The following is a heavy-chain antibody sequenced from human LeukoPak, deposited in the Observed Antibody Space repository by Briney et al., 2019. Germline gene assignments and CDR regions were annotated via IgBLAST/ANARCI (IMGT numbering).Heavy chain of an antibody. Sequence: ASVKVSCKASGYTFTGYYMHWVRQAPGQGLEWMGWINPNSGGTNYAQKFQGRVTMTRDTSISTAYMELSRPRSDDTAVYYCARVWYGGNSGSPFGYWGQGTLVTVSS. J-gene: IGHJ4*02. D-gene: IGHD4-23*01. CDR1: GYTFTGYY. V-gene: IGHV1-2*02. CDR3: ARVWYGGNSGSPFGY. CDR2: INPNSGGT.